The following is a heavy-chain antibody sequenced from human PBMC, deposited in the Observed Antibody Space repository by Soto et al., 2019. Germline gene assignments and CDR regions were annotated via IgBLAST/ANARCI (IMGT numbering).Heavy chain of an antibody. Sequence: QVQLQESGPGLVKPSQTLSLTCTVSGGSISSGDYKWSWIRQPPGKGLEWIGYIYYSGYTYNNPSLNSRVATSVDTSKNQFSLKLSSVTAADTAVYYCARSDDYVAFDYWGQGTLVTVSS. J-gene: IGHJ4*02. CDR2: IYYSGYT. CDR1: GGSISSGDYK. V-gene: IGHV4-30-4*01. CDR3: ARSDDYVAFDY. D-gene: IGHD4-17*01.